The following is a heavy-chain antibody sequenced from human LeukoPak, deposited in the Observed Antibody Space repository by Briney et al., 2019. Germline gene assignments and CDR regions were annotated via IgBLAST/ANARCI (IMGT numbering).Heavy chain of an antibody. CDR2: IYYSGST. Sequence: NPSQTLSLTCTVSGGSISSGGYYWSWIRQHPGKGLEWIGYIYYSGSTYYNPSLKSRVTISVDMSKNQFSLKLSSVTAADTAVYYCARYPWLKGDYYFDYWGQGTLVTVSS. D-gene: IGHD3-16*01. V-gene: IGHV4-31*03. CDR3: ARYPWLKGDYYFDY. CDR1: GGSISSGGYY. J-gene: IGHJ4*02.